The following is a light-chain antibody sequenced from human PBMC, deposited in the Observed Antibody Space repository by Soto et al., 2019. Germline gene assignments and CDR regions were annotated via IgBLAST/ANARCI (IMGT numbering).Light chain of an antibody. CDR3: QVWDSTSDHYV. J-gene: IGLJ1*01. CDR1: NIGSKS. CDR2: DDT. V-gene: IGLV3-21*02. Sequence: SYELTQPPSVSVAPAQTARITSGGNNIGSKSVHWYQQKAGQAPVLVVYDDTDRPSGIPERFSGSNSGNTATLAISRVGAGDEADYYCQVWDSTSDHYVFGTGTKVTVL.